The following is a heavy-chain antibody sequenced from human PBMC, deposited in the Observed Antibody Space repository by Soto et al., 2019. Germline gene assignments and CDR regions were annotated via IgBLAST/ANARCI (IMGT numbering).Heavy chain of an antibody. V-gene: IGHV4-4*02. D-gene: IGHD2-21*01. CDR1: GGSLSSCNW. Sequence: QVQLQESGPRLMKPSGTLSLTCAVYGGSLSSCNWWSWVRQPPGKGLEWIGEIYRYGSTSYNPSLKSRVTIAVHKSKNHISLKMTSLTAADTAVYFCSGGGRPGQIDWFDPWGQGILVTVSS. J-gene: IGHJ5*02. CDR3: SGGGRPGQIDWFDP. CDR2: IYRYGST.